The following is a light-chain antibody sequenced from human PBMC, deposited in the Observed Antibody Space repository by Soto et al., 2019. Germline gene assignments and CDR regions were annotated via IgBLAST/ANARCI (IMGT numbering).Light chain of an antibody. J-gene: IGLJ1*01. V-gene: IGLV2-14*01. CDR3: ASYTSSSTFV. CDR1: SSDVGRYDF. CDR2: EVS. Sequence: QSVLTQPASVSGSPGQSITISCTGTSSDVGRYDFVSWYQLHPGRAPKLLIYEVSDRPSGVSIRFSGSKSGNTVSLTISGLQPEDETYYYCASYTSSSTFVFGTGTKLTVL.